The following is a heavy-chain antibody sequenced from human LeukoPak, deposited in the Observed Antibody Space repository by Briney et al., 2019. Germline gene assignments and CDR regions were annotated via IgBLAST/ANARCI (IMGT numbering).Heavy chain of an antibody. CDR3: ARIGGYSYAPVDY. J-gene: IGHJ4*02. V-gene: IGHV4-59*02. CDR1: GGSVSSYY. CDR2: IYYSGST. Sequence: SETLSLTCTVSGGSVSSYYWSWIRQPPGKGLGWIGYIYYSGSTNYNPSLKSRVTISVDTSKNQFSLKLSSVTAADTAVYYCARIGGYSYAPVDYWGQGTLVTVSS. D-gene: IGHD5-18*01.